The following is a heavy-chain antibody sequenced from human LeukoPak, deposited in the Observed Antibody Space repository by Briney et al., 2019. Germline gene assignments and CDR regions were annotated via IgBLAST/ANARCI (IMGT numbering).Heavy chain of an antibody. CDR2: INSDGSST. V-gene: IGHV3-74*01. D-gene: IGHD6-19*01. Sequence: GGSLRLSCAASGFTFSSYWMHWVRQAPGKGLVWVSRINSDGSSTSYADSVKGRFTISRDNAKNSLYLQMNSLRAEDTAVYYCARDSDSSGWYIVPYYFDYWGQGTLVTVSS. CDR1: GFTFSSYW. J-gene: IGHJ4*02. CDR3: ARDSDSSGWYIVPYYFDY.